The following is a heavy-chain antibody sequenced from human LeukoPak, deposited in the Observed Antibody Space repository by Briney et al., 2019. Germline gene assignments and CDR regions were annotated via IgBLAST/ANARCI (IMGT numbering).Heavy chain of an antibody. V-gene: IGHV4-34*01. CDR2: INHSGST. D-gene: IGHD2-2*02. J-gene: IGHJ4*02. CDR1: GGSFSGYY. Sequence: PSENLSLTCAVYGGSFSGYYWSWIRQPPGKGLEWIGEINHSGSTNYNPSLKSRVTISVDTSKNQFSLKLSSVTAADTAVYYCARGRQVPAAITGSIVDYWGQGTLVTVSS. CDR3: ARGRQVPAAITGSIVDY.